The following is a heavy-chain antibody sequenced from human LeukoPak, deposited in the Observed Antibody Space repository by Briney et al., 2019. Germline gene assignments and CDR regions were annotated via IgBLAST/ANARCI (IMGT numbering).Heavy chain of an antibody. CDR2: IGTAGDT. V-gene: IGHV3-13*04. CDR3: ARGYYYGSGSYWGFDY. D-gene: IGHD3-10*01. J-gene: IGHJ4*02. CDR1: GCTFSSYD. Sequence: GGSLRLSCAASGCTFSSYDMHWVRQATGKGLERVSAIGTAGDTHYPGSVKGRFTISRENAKNSLYLQMSSLRAGDTAVYYCARGYYYGSGSYWGFDYWGQGTLVTVSS.